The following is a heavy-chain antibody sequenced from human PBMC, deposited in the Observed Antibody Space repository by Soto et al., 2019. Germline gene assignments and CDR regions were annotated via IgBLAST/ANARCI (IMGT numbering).Heavy chain of an antibody. CDR3: ARVLWGSSWYSSGFDY. CDR2: INLSGST. V-gene: IGHV4-34*01. Sequence: QVQLQQRGAGLLKPSETLSLTCAVSGGSSSGYHWSWIRQPPGQGPEWIGEINLSGSTNYNASLNSRVTISVDTYQYQFSLKLSYVTAADTAVYYCARVLWGSSWYSSGFDYWGQGTLVTVSS. J-gene: IGHJ4*02. D-gene: IGHD6-13*01. CDR1: GGSSSGYH.